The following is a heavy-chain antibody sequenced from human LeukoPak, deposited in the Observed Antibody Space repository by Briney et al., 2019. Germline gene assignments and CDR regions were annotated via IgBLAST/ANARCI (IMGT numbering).Heavy chain of an antibody. CDR1: GGSISSYY. CDR2: IYYSGST. D-gene: IGHD2-2*01. J-gene: IGHJ4*02. V-gene: IGHV4-39*01. CDR3: ARLLNPPQAIDY. Sequence: PSETLSLTCTVSGGSISSYYWGWIRQPPGKGLEWIGSIYYSGSTYYNPSLKSRVTISVDTSKNQFSLKLSSVTAADTAVYYCARLLNPPQAIDYWGQGTLVTVSS.